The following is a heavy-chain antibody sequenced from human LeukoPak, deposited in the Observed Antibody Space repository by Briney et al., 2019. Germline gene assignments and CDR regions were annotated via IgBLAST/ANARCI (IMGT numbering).Heavy chain of an antibody. CDR2: IDLSGSTL. CDR3: ARGPPLLDP. CDR1: GFTFSSYT. Sequence: GGSLRLSCAASGFTFSSYTMNWVRQAPGKGLEWVSYIDLSGSTLYYVDSVKGRFTISRDNAKNSLYLQMNSLRAEDTAVYYCARGPPLLDPWGQGTLVAVSS. J-gene: IGHJ5*02. V-gene: IGHV3-48*04.